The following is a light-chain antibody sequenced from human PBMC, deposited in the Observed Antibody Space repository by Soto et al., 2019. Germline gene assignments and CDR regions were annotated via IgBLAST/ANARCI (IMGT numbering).Light chain of an antibody. CDR3: QTWDTGIVV. J-gene: IGLJ2*01. V-gene: IGLV4-69*01. Sequence: QLVLTQSPSASASLGASVRLTCTLSSGHGNYVIAWHQQQPGKGPRYLMKVTSDGSHTKGDGIPDRFSGSSSGAERYLAISSLQSEDEADYYCQTWDTGIVVFGGGTKLTVL. CDR1: SGHGNYV. CDR2: VTSDGSH.